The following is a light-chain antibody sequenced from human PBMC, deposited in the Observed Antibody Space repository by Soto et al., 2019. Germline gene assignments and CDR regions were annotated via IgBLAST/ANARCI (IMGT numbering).Light chain of an antibody. V-gene: IGKV1-33*01. CDR3: QQYDNLPLT. CDR2: DAS. CDR1: QSSSSW. J-gene: IGKJ4*01. Sequence: DIQMPRTPSTLSASVGDRVTITCRASQSSSSWLAWYQQKPGKALKLLSYDASNLETGVPSRFSGSGSGADFTFTISSLQPEDIATYYCQQYDNLPLTFGGGT.